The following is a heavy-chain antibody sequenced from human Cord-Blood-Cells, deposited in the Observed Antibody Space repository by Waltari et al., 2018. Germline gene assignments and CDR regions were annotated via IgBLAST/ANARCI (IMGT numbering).Heavy chain of an antibody. Sequence: QVQLAPSGAAVKKPGASAQVSWMASGYPFTGYYMHWVRQATGQGLEWMGRINPNSGGTNYAQKFQGRVTMTRDTSISTAYMELSRLRSDDTAVYYCARARCTGGVCYDAFDIWGQGTMVTVSS. D-gene: IGHD2-8*02. CDR3: ARARCTGGVCYDAFDI. V-gene: IGHV1-2*06. CDR2: INPNSGGT. CDR1: GYPFTGYY. J-gene: IGHJ3*02.